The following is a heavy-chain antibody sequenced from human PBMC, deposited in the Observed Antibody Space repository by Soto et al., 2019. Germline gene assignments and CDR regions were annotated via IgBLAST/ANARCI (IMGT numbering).Heavy chain of an antibody. CDR2: INPNSGNI. CDR1: GDTFTTYD. V-gene: IGHV1-8*01. D-gene: IGHD3-10*01. CDR3: ARGRASGSCYLLDY. Sequence: ASVKVSCKASGDTFTTYDINWVRQATGHGLEWMGWINPNSGNIGYAQRFQGRVTMTRDTAIRTAYMEVSSLRSDDTAVYYCARGRASGSCYLLDYWGQGTLVTVSS. J-gene: IGHJ4*02.